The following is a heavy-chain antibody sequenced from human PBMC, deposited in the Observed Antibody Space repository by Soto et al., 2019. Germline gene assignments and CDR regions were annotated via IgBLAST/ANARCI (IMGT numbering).Heavy chain of an antibody. CDR2: ISSSSSTI. D-gene: IGHD3-9*01. Sequence: GGSLRLSCAASGFTFSSYSMNWVRQAPGKGLEWVSYISSSSSTIYYADSVKGRFTISRDNAKNSLYLQMNSLRDEDTAVYYCARDLSYYDILTGYYAFYFDYWGQGTLVTVSS. CDR3: ARDLSYYDILTGYYAFYFDY. CDR1: GFTFSSYS. J-gene: IGHJ4*02. V-gene: IGHV3-48*02.